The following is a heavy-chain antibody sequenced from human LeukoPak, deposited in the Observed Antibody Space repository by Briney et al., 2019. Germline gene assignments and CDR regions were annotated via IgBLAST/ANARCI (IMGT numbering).Heavy chain of an antibody. D-gene: IGHD3-16*01. Sequence: ASVKVSCTASRYTFTGYYMHWVRQAPGQGLEWMGGIIPIFGTANYAQKFQGRVTITADKSTSTAYMELSSLRSEDMAVYYCARQALVRGDWYFDLWGRGTLVTVSS. CDR3: ARQALVRGDWYFDL. CDR1: RYTFTGYY. J-gene: IGHJ2*01. CDR2: IIPIFGTA. V-gene: IGHV1-69*06.